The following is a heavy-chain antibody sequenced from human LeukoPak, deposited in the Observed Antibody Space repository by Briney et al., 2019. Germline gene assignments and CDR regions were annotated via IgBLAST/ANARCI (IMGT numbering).Heavy chain of an antibody. CDR2: INPNSGGT. D-gene: IGHD3-22*01. J-gene: IGHJ3*02. CDR1: GYTFTGYY. CDR3: ARALRITMTRGAFDI. V-gene: IGHV1-2*02. Sequence: GASVKVSCKASGYTFTGYYMHWVRQAPGQGLEWMGWINPNSGGTNYAQKFQGRVTMTRDTSISTAYMELSRLRSDDTAVYYCARALRITMTRGAFDIWGQGTMVTVSS.